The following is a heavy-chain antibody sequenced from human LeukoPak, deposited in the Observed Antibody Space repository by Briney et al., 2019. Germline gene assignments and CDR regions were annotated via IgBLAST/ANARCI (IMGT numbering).Heavy chain of an antibody. CDR1: GFTFSSSW. V-gene: IGHV3-74*01. CDR2: INTDGSST. D-gene: IGHD3-22*01. CDR3: ARADYYYDSSGYYYVGAGFYYYMDV. Sequence: PGGSLRLSCAASGFTFSSSWMHWVRQAPGKGLVWVSRINTDGSSTSYADSVKGRFTISRDNAKNTLYLQMNSLRAEDTAVYYCARADYYYDSSGYYYVGAGFYYYMDVWGKGTTVTVSS. J-gene: IGHJ6*03.